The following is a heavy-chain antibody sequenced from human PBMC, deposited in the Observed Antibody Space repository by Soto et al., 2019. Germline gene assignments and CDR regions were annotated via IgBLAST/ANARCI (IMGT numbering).Heavy chain of an antibody. CDR2: ISAHNGNT. D-gene: IGHD1-1*01. Sequence: QVHLVQSGAEVKKPGASVKVSCKASGYTFTSYGITWVRQAPGQGLEWMGWISAHNGNTDYAQKLQSRVIVTRDTSPSTAYMELRSLRSDDTGVYYCARGRYGDYWGQGDLVTVSS. CDR1: GYTFTSYG. CDR3: ARGRYGDY. J-gene: IGHJ4*02. V-gene: IGHV1-18*01.